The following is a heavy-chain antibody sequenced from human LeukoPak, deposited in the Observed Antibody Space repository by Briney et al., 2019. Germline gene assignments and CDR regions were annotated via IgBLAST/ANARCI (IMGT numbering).Heavy chain of an antibody. J-gene: IGHJ4*02. D-gene: IGHD4-17*01. V-gene: IGHV3-48*01. CDR3: ASLYGEILDY. Sequence: PGGSLRLSCAASGFTFSNHNMNWVRQAPGKGLEWVSYISSSSSTIYYADSVKGRFTISRDNAKNSLYLQMNSLRAEDTAVYYCASLYGEILDYWGQGTLVTVSS. CDR1: GFTFSNHN. CDR2: ISSSSSTI.